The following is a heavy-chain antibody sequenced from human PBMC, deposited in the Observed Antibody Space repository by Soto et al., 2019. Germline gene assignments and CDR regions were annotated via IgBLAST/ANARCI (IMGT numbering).Heavy chain of an antibody. Sequence: ASVKVSCKASGYTFTSYGINWVRQAPGRGLEWMGWINSGNGNTKYSQQFQGRVIIDRDTSASTAYMELSSLRSEDTAVYYCARGCYFGSSNDLTNWGLCTLVTDSS. J-gene: IGHJ1*01. D-gene: IGHD3-22*01. CDR3: ARGCYFGSSNDLTN. CDR1: GYTFTSYG. CDR2: INSGNGNT. V-gene: IGHV1-3*01.